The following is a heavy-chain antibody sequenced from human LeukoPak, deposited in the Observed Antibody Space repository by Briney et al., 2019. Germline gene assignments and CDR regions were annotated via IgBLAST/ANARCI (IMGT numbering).Heavy chain of an antibody. CDR2: ISYDGSNK. J-gene: IGHJ4*02. V-gene: IGHV3-30*03. CDR3: ALSGYGSGGVDY. D-gene: IGHD2-15*01. CDR1: GFTFSSYG. Sequence: GGSLRLSCAVSGFTFSSYGMHWVRQAPGKGLEWVAVISYDGSNKYYADSVKGRFTISRDNSKNTLYLQMNSLRAEDTAVYYCALSGYGSGGVDYWGQGTLVTVSS.